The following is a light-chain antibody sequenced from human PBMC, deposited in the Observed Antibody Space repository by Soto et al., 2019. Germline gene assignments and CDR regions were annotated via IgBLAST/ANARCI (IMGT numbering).Light chain of an antibody. CDR1: QSISSN. Sequence: EIVLTQSPATLSVSPGERATLSCRASQSISSNLAWYQQKPVQSPRLVIFDASTRATGIPDRFTGRGSGTEFTLTISSLQSEDSAVYFCQQYNDWPPITFGGGTKVDIK. CDR3: QQYNDWPPIT. V-gene: IGKV3-15*01. J-gene: IGKJ4*01. CDR2: DAS.